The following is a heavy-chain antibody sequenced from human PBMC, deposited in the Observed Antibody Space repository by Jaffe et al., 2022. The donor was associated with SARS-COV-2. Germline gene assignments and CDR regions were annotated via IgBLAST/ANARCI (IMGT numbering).Heavy chain of an antibody. Sequence: EVQLVESGGGLVQPGRSLRLSCAASGFTFDDYAMHWVRQAPGKGLEWVSGISWNSGSIGYADSVKGRFTISRDNAKNSLYLQMNSLRAEDTALYYCAKTLFGGFGEYFDYWGQGTLVTVSS. CDR2: ISWNSGSI. CDR3: AKTLFGGFGEYFDY. CDR1: GFTFDDYA. V-gene: IGHV3-9*01. J-gene: IGHJ4*02. D-gene: IGHD3-10*01.